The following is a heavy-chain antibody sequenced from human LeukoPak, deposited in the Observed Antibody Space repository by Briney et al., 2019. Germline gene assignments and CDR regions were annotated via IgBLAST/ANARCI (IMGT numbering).Heavy chain of an antibody. CDR3: AKSDGWAVDY. V-gene: IGHV3-9*01. CDR2: ISWNSGSI. Sequence: PGRSLRLSCAASGFTFDDYAMHWVRQAPGKGLEWVSGISWNSGSIGYADSVKGRFTISRDNAKNSLYLQMNSLRAEDTALYYCAKSDGWAVDYWGQGTLVTVSS. CDR1: GFTFDDYA. D-gene: IGHD5-24*01. J-gene: IGHJ4*02.